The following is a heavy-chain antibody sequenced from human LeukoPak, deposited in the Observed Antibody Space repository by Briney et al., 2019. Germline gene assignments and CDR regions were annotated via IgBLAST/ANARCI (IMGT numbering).Heavy chain of an antibody. CDR1: GFTVSSYW. J-gene: IGHJ4*02. Sequence: GGSLRLSCAASGFTVSSYWMSWVRQAPGEGLEWVACIHQNGRSEYYVDSVKGRFAISRDNTKNSLYLQVSSLTVEDTAVYYCARDLSSRDAYWGQGTLVTVSS. D-gene: IGHD6-13*01. CDR3: ARDLSSRDAY. CDR2: IHQNGRSE. V-gene: IGHV3-7*03.